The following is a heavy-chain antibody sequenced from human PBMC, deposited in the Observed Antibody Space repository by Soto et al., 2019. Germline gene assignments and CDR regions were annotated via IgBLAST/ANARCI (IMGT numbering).Heavy chain of an antibody. CDR2: IYHSGST. J-gene: IGHJ5*02. CDR3: ARDLSAYYYGYRGGNWFDP. D-gene: IGHD3-10*01. Sequence: SETLSLTCAVSGGSISSSNWWSWVRQPPGKGLEWIGEIYHSGSTNYNPSLKSRVTISVDKSKNQFSLKLSSVTAADTAVYYCARDLSAYYYGYRGGNWFDPWGQGTLVTVSS. V-gene: IGHV4-4*02. CDR1: GGSISSSNW.